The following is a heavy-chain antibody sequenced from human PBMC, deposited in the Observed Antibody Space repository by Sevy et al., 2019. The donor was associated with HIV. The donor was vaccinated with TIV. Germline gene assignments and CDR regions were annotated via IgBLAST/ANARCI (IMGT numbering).Heavy chain of an antibody. CDR2: FDPEDGET. J-gene: IGHJ3*02. V-gene: IGHV1-24*01. Sequence: ASVKVSCKVSGYTLTELSMHWVRQAPGKGLEWMGGFDPEDGETIYAQKFQGRVTMTEDTSTDTAYMELSSLRSEDTAVYYCATDPPKGAVAAYDAFDIWGQGTMVTVSS. CDR3: ATDPPKGAVAAYDAFDI. CDR1: GYTLTELS. D-gene: IGHD6-19*01.